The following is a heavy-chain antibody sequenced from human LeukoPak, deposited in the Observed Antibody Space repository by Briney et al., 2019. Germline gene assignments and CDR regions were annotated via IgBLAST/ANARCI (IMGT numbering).Heavy chain of an antibody. D-gene: IGHD6-13*01. Sequence: GGSLRLSCAASGFTFGNYAMSWVRQGPGKGLEGVWTISGSGGSTYYADSVKGRFTISRDNSKNTLFLQMNSLRADDTAVYFCAKDQKSIAATGYDYWGQGTLVTVSS. CDR2: ISGSGGST. V-gene: IGHV3-23*01. J-gene: IGHJ4*02. CDR1: GFTFGNYA. CDR3: AKDQKSIAATGYDY.